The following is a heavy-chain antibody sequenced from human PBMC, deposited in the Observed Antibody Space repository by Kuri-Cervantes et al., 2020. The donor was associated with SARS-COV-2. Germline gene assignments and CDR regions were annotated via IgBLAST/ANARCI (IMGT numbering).Heavy chain of an antibody. J-gene: IGHJ5*01. CDR1: GFTFSEYD. CDR2: ISSDGTKT. CDR3: AKEGLGHCSTTSCYPDS. D-gene: IGHD2-2*03. V-gene: IGHV3-64*02. Sequence: GESLKISCVASGFTFSEYDMHWVRQAPGKGLEAVSAISSDGTKTFYSDSVTGRFTMSRDNSKNTLYLQMGSLRAEDMAVYYCAKEGLGHCSTTSCYPDSWGQGTLVTVSS.